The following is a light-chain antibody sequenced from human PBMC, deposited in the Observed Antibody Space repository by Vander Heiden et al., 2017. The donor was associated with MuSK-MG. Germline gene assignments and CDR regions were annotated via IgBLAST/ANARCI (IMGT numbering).Light chain of an antibody. Sequence: QMTQSPSSLSASVGDRVTITCQASQDISNYLNWYQQKPGKAPKLLIYDASNLETGVPSRFSGSGSGTDFTFTISSLQPEDIATYYCQQDDNPGFTFGHGTKVDIK. CDR1: QDISNY. CDR3: QQDDNPGFT. V-gene: IGKV1-33*01. J-gene: IGKJ3*01. CDR2: DAS.